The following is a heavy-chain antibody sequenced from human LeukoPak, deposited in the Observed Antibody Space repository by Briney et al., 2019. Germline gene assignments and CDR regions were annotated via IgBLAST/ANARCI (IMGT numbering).Heavy chain of an antibody. D-gene: IGHD6-6*01. J-gene: IGHJ6*03. Sequence: GASVKVSCKASGYTLTSYDINWVRQASGQGLEWMGWMNPNSGNTGYAQKFQGRVTMTRNTSISTAYMELSSLRSEDTAVYYCARTRGSIAARGYYYYYMDVWGKGTTVTVSS. CDR1: GYTLTSYD. CDR3: ARTRGSIAARGYYYYYMDV. V-gene: IGHV1-8*01. CDR2: MNPNSGNT.